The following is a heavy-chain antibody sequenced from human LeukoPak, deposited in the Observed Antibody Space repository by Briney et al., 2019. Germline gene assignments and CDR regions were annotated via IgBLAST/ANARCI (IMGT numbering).Heavy chain of an antibody. CDR2: INPSGGST. D-gene: IGHD6-19*01. J-gene: IGHJ4*02. CDR3: ARQGTYSSAIGMGY. CDR1: GGTFSSYA. Sequence: ASVKVSCKASGGTFSSYAISWVRQAPGQGLEWMGVINPSGGSTSYAQKFQGRVTMTRDTSTRTVYMEVNSLRSEDTAVYYCARQGTYSSAIGMGYWGQGTLVTVSS. V-gene: IGHV1-46*01.